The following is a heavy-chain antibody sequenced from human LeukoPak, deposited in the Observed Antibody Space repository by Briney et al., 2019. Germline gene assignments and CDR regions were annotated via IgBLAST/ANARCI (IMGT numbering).Heavy chain of an antibody. CDR1: GFTFSSYS. J-gene: IGHJ6*04. CDR3: AKDFVDNVVRGWYYGMDV. V-gene: IGHV3-23*01. D-gene: IGHD2-2*03. Sequence: GGSLRLSCAASGFTFSSYSMSWVRQAPGQGLEWVSAISGSGGSTYYADSVKGRFTISRDNSKNTLYLQMNSLRAEDTAVYYCAKDFVDNVVRGWYYGMDVWGKGTPVTVSS. CDR2: ISGSGGST.